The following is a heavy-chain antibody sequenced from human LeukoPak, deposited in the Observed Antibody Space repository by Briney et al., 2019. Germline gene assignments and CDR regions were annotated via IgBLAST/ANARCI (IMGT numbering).Heavy chain of an antibody. V-gene: IGHV4-34*01. CDR1: GGSFSGYY. D-gene: IGHD3-3*01. CDR3: ARFSRFTGYNWFDP. Sequence: PPETLSLTCAVYGGSFSGYYWSWIRQPPGKGLEWIGEINHSGSTNYNPSLESRVTISVDTSKNQFSLKLSSVTAADTAVYYCARFSRFTGYNWFDPWGQGTLVTVSS. J-gene: IGHJ5*02. CDR2: INHSGST.